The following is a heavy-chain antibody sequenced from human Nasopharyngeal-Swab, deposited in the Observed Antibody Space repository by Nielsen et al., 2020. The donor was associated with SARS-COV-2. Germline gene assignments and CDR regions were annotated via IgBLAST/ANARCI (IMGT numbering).Heavy chain of an antibody. Sequence: GESLKISCAASGFTFSSYGMHWVRQAPGKGLEWVSVIFSGGTSTFYADSVKGRFTISRDNSKNTLFLQMNSLRAEDTAVYYCAKGLADYGEDAFDIWGQGTMVTVSS. CDR3: AKGLADYGEDAFDI. CDR1: GFTFSSYG. CDR2: IFSGGTST. V-gene: IGHV3-23*03. J-gene: IGHJ3*02. D-gene: IGHD3-16*01.